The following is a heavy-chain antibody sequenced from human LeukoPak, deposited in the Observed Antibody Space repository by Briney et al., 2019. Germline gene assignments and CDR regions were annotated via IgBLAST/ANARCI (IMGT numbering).Heavy chain of an antibody. Sequence: ASVKVSCKASGYTFTSYGISWVRQAPGQGLEWMGWTSAYNGNTNYAQKLQGRVTMTTDTSTSTAYMELSSLRSEDTAVYYCVRQDYGDYVGLGYWGQGTLVTVSS. CDR1: GYTFTSYG. V-gene: IGHV1-18*01. CDR3: VRQDYGDYVGLGY. CDR2: TSAYNGNT. J-gene: IGHJ4*02. D-gene: IGHD4-17*01.